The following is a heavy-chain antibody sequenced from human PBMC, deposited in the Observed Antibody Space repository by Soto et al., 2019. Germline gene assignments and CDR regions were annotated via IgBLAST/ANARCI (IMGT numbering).Heavy chain of an antibody. J-gene: IGHJ5*02. CDR2: IYYSGST. CDR3: ARARLSRSWWFDP. V-gene: IGHV4-61*01. CDR1: GGSVSSGSYY. D-gene: IGHD3-10*01. Sequence: PSETLSLTCTVSGGSVSSGSYYWSWIRQPPGKGLEWIGYIYYSGSTNYNPSLKSRVTISVDTSKNQFSLKLSSVTAADTAVYYCARARLSRSWWFDPWGQGTLVTVSS.